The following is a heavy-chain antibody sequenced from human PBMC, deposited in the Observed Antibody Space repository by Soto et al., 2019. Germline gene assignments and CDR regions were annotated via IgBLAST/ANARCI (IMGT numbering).Heavy chain of an antibody. CDR3: AADDLILVV. CDR2: ISAYNGNT. D-gene: IGHD3-22*01. V-gene: IGHV1-18*01. CDR1: GYTFTSYD. J-gene: IGHJ4*02. Sequence: ASVKVSCKASGYTFTSYDISWVRQAPGQGLEWMGWISAYNGNTNYAQKLQGRVTITRDMSTSTAYMELSSLRFEDTAAYYCAADDLILVVWGQGTLVTVSS.